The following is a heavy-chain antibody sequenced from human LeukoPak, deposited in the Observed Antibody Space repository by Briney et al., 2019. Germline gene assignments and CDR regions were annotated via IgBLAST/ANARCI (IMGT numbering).Heavy chain of an antibody. V-gene: IGHV1-46*01. CDR3: ARSGLWLRGTYYYYMDV. CDR2: INPSGGST. J-gene: IGHJ6*03. Sequence: ASVKVSCKASGYTFTSYYMHWVRQAPGQGLEWMGIINPSGGSTSYAQKFQGRVTMTRDMSTSTVYMELSSLRSEDTAVYYCARSGLWLRGTYYYYMDVWGKGTTVTVSS. D-gene: IGHD5-18*01. CDR1: GYTFTSYY.